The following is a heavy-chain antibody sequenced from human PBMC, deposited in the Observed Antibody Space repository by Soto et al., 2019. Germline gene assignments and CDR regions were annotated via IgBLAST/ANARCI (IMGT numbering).Heavy chain of an antibody. CDR3: ARGRANGDYLDY. CDR1: GGAFSGYY. Sequence: QVQLQQWGAGLLKPSETLSLTCAVYGGAFSGYYWSWSRQPPGKGLEWIGEINHSGSSNYNPSLKSRVTISVDTSKNPFPLKLRSVAAADTAVYSCARGRANGDYLDYWGQGTLVTVSS. CDR2: INHSGSS. J-gene: IGHJ4*02. V-gene: IGHV4-34*01. D-gene: IGHD4-17*01.